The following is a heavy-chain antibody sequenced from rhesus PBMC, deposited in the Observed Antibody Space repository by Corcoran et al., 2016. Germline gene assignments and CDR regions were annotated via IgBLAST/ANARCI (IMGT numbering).Heavy chain of an antibody. Sequence: QVQLQESGPGLVKPSETLSLTCAVSGGSISDSYYWSWIRQPPGKGLEWIGYIYGSGGSTYYNPAPKSRVTISTDTPKNQFSLKLSSVTAADTAVYYCARGSSSYGLDSWGQGVVVTVSS. V-gene: IGHV4-106*01. CDR3: ARGSSSYGLDS. D-gene: IGHD6-19*01. J-gene: IGHJ6*01. CDR2: IYGSGGST. CDR1: GGSISDSYY.